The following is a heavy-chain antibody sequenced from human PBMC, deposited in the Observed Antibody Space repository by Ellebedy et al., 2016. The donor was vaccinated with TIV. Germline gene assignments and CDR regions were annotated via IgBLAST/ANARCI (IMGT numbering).Heavy chain of an antibody. J-gene: IGHJ4*02. Sequence: SVKVSCXASGFTFTSSAVQWVRQAPGQGLEWMGGIIPIFGTANYAQKFQGRVTITADESTSTAYMELSSLRSEDTAVYYCARSAVYYDILTGSYYFDYWGQGTLVTVSS. CDR2: IIPIFGTA. V-gene: IGHV1-69*13. D-gene: IGHD3-9*01. CDR1: GFTFTSSA. CDR3: ARSAVYYDILTGSYYFDY.